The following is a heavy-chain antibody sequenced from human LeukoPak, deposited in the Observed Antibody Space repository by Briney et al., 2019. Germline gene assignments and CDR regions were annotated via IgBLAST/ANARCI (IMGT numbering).Heavy chain of an antibody. CDR3: ARRNYGDYVDAFDI. V-gene: IGHV5-51*01. J-gene: IGHJ3*02. CDR1: GYSFTSYW. D-gene: IGHD4-17*01. Sequence: GESLKISCKGSGYSFTSYWIGRVRQMPGKGLEWMGIIYPGDSDTRYSPSFQGQVTISADKSISTTYLQWSGLKASDTAMYYCARRNYGDYVDAFDIWGQGTMVTVSS. CDR2: IYPGDSDT.